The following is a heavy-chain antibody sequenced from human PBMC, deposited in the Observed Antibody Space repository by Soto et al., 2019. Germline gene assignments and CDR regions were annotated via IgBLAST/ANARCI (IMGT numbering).Heavy chain of an antibody. Sequence: QVQLVQSGAEVKKPGSSVKVSCKASGGTFSSYTISWVRQAPGQGLEWMGRIIPTLGIANYAQEFQGRVTITADKSTSTAYMELSSLRSEDTAVYYCARDARSSFDWFDPWGQGTLVTVSS. J-gene: IGHJ5*02. CDR1: GGTFSSYT. CDR3: ARDARSSFDWFDP. CDR2: IIPTLGIA. V-gene: IGHV1-69*08.